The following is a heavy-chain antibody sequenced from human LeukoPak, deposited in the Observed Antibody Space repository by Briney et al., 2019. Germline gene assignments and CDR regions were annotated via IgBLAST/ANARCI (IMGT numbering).Heavy chain of an antibody. Sequence: SETLSLTCAVYGGSFSGYYWSWIRQPPGKGLEWIGEINHSGSTNYNPSLKSRVTISVDTSKNQFSLKLSSVTAADTAVYYCARGDSSDSFYDILTGYYTPYFDYWGQGTLVTVSS. CDR3: ARGDSSDSFYDILTGYYTPYFDY. CDR1: GGSFSGYY. V-gene: IGHV4-34*01. D-gene: IGHD3-9*01. J-gene: IGHJ4*02. CDR2: INHSGST.